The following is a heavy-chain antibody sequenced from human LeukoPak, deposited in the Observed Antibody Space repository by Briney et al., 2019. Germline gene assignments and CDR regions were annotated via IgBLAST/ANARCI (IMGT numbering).Heavy chain of an antibody. CDR3: ARVVLRGVIITGVFAFDI. D-gene: IGHD3-10*01. J-gene: IGHJ3*02. V-gene: IGHV1-2*02. Sequence: GASVKVSCKASGYTFTGYYIHWVRQAPGQGLEWMGWMNPHSGGTNFAQKFQGRVTMTRDTSISTAYMELSSLRSDDTAVYYCARVVLRGVIITGVFAFDIWGQGTMVTVSS. CDR2: MNPHSGGT. CDR1: GYTFTGYY.